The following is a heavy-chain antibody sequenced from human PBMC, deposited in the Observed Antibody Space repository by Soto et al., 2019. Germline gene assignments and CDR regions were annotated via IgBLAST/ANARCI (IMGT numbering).Heavy chain of an antibody. CDR3: ARDGGSGWYSDY. J-gene: IGHJ4*02. CDR2: IYYSGST. V-gene: IGHV4-59*01. D-gene: IGHD6-19*01. Sequence: FGTPSLRCPVSGGSISSYYWGWIPQPPGKGLEWIGYIYYSGSTNYNPSLKSRVTISVDTSKNQFSLKLSSVTAADTAVYYCARDGGSGWYSDYWGQRTLVTGSS. CDR1: GGSISSYY.